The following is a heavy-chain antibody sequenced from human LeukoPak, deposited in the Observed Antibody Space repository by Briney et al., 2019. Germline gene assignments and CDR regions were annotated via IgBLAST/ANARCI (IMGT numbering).Heavy chain of an antibody. CDR2: ISSSSSYI. Sequence: GGSLRLSCAASGFTFSSYRMNWVRQAPGRGLEWVSSISSSSSYIYYADSVKGRFTISRDNAKNSLYLQMSSLRVEDTAVYYCARDPTMVRGVMTPWGQGTLVTVSS. CDR3: ARDPTMVRGVMTP. V-gene: IGHV3-21*01. D-gene: IGHD3-10*01. J-gene: IGHJ5*02. CDR1: GFTFSSYR.